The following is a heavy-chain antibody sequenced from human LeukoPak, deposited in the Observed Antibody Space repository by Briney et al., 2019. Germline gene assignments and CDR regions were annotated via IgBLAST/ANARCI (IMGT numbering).Heavy chain of an antibody. CDR3: ARDIDVDIVATTAGDY. J-gene: IGHJ4*02. CDR2: INPNSGGT. D-gene: IGHD5-12*01. Sequence: GASVKVSCKASGYTFTGYYMHWVRQAPGQGLEWMGWINPNSGGTNYAQKLQGRVTMTTDTSTSTAYMELRSLRSDDTAVYYCARDIDVDIVATTAGDYWGQGTLVTVSS. V-gene: IGHV1-2*02. CDR1: GYTFTGYY.